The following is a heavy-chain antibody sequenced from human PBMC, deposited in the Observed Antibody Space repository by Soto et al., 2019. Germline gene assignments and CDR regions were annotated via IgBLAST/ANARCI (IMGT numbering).Heavy chain of an antibody. Sequence: GASVKVSCRASGYSFTTYYGHWVRQAPGQGLEWMGMISPSDGSTFYVEKFQDRVTMTRDTSTRTVYMGLSSLRSEDTAVYYCARVGGDVWRYPLLDPCGQGTLLTVSS. CDR1: GYSFTTYY. J-gene: IGHJ5*02. CDR3: ARVGGDVWRYPLLDP. D-gene: IGHD3-3*01. CDR2: ISPSDGST. V-gene: IGHV1-46*01.